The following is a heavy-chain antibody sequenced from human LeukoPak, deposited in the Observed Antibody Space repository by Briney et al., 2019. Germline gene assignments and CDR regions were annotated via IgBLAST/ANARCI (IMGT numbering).Heavy chain of an antibody. CDR3: AKGWIQLWSFFQY. V-gene: IGHV3-23*01. CDR2: FRGGGSIT. Sequence: GGSLRLSCEAPGFTLSSYAMNWARQAPGKGLEWVSGFRGGGSITYYVDSVKGRFTISRDNSKHPVYLQMNSLRADDTAGYFCAKGWIQLWSFFQYWGQGILDTVST. J-gene: IGHJ4*02. CDR1: GFTLSSYA. D-gene: IGHD5-18*01.